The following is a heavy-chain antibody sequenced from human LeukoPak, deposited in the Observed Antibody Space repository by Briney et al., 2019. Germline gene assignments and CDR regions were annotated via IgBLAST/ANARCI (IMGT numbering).Heavy chain of an antibody. J-gene: IGHJ4*02. CDR2: IDEDGSQT. CDR3: ARRGGHDY. CDR1: GFTFSNYW. V-gene: IGHV3-7*01. D-gene: IGHD2-15*01. Sequence: GGSLRLSCAASGFTFSNYWMSWVRQAPGKGLEWVVNIDEDGSQTHYVDSVKGRFTISRDNAKNSLALQMNSLRAEDAAVYYCARRGGHDYWGQGTLVTVSS.